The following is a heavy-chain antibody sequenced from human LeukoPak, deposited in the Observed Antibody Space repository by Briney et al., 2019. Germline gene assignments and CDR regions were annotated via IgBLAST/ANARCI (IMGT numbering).Heavy chain of an antibody. CDR3: ARLGEFSDSSGIPHAFDI. CDR1: GYSFTTYW. J-gene: IGHJ3*02. V-gene: IGHV5-51*01. Sequence: GESLKISCKGSGYSFTTYWIGWVRQMPGKGLEWMGIIYPGDSDTRYSPSFQGQVTISADKSISTAYLQWSSLKASDTAMYYCARLGEFSDSSGIPHAFDIWGQGTMVTVSS. D-gene: IGHD3-22*01. CDR2: IYPGDSDT.